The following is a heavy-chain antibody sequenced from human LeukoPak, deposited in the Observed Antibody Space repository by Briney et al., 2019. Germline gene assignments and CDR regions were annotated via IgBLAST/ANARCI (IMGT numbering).Heavy chain of an antibody. CDR2: IIPIFGTA. D-gene: IGHD6-6*01. V-gene: IGHV1-69*05. CDR3: ARDPSIAPPYSGFDY. Sequence: GASVKVSCKASGGTFSSYAISWVRQAPGQGLEWMGGIIPIFGTANYAQKFQGRVTITTDESTSTAYMELSSLRSEDTAVYYCARDPSIAPPYSGFDYWGQGTLVTVSS. CDR1: GGTFSSYA. J-gene: IGHJ4*02.